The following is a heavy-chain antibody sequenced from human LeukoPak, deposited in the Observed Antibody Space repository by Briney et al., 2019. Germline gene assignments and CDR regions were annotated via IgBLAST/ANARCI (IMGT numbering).Heavy chain of an antibody. J-gene: IGHJ4*02. Sequence: GGSLRLSCAASGFTLGTYAMSWVRQAPGKGLECVSTISGSGSSTYYADSVKGRFTISRDSSKNTLYLQMNSLRAEDTAVYYCAKARKIGNSLFDYWGQGTLVTVSS. CDR2: ISGSGSST. CDR3: AKARKIGNSLFDY. D-gene: IGHD5-18*01. CDR1: GFTLGTYA. V-gene: IGHV3-23*01.